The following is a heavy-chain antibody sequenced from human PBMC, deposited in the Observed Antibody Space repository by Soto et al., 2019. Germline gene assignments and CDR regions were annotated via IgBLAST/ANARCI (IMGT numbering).Heavy chain of an antibody. CDR3: AQTLGLAVAGPGRFDL. CDR2: ITPMFGTA. CDR1: GGTFSRYA. J-gene: IGHJ2*01. V-gene: IGHV1-69*12. Sequence: QVQLVQSGAEVKKYGSSVKVSCKASGGTFSRYAISWVRQAPGQGLEWMGGITPMFGTANYAQRFQGRVTITADDSTSTAYMQLSSLRSDDTAVYCCAQTLGLAVAGPGRFDLWGRGTLVTVSS. D-gene: IGHD6-19*01.